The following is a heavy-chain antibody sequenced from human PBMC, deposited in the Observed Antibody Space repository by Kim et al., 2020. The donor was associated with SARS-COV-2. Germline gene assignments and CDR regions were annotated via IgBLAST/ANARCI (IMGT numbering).Heavy chain of an antibody. D-gene: IGHD4-17*01. J-gene: IGHJ2*01. CDR1: GGSFSGYY. CDR3: ARMVDYGYWYFDL. CDR2: INHSGST. Sequence: SETLSLTCAVYGGSFSGYYWSWIRQPPGKGLEWIGEINHSGSTNYNPSLKSRVTISVDTSKNQFSLKLSSVTAADTAVYYCARMVDYGYWYFDLWGRGTLVTVSS. V-gene: IGHV4-34*01.